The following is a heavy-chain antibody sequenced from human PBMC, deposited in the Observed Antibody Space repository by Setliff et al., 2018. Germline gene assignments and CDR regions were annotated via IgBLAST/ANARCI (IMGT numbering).Heavy chain of an antibody. CDR3: AKIKAGGGSFDI. V-gene: IGHV4-4*08. Sequence: SETLSLTCTVSGGSISSYYWSWMRQPPGKGLEWIGYMYISGITNSNPSLKSRVTMSLDTSRNQFSLKLSSVTAADTAVYNCAKIKAGGGSFDIWGQGTMVTVSS. CDR2: MYISGIT. J-gene: IGHJ3*02. CDR1: GGSISSYY. D-gene: IGHD3-16*01.